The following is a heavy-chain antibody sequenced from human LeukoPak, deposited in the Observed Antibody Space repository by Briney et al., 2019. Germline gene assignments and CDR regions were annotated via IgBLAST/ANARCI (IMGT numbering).Heavy chain of an antibody. CDR1: GGSFSGYY. J-gene: IGHJ4*02. V-gene: IGHV4-34*01. Sequence: SETLSLTCAVYGGSFSGYYWSWIRQPPGKGVEWIGEINHSGSTNYNPSLKSRVTISVDTSKNQFSLKLSSVTAADTAVYYCAREAYCGGDCYSGFDYWGQGTLVTVSS. CDR2: INHSGST. CDR3: AREAYCGGDCYSGFDY. D-gene: IGHD2-21*02.